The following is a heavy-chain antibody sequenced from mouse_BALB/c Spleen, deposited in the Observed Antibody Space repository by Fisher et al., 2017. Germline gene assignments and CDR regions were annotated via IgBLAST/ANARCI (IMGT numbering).Heavy chain of an antibody. V-gene: IGHV5-12-2*01. J-gene: IGHJ4*01. Sequence: RFTISRDNAKNNLYLQMSSLKSEDTAMYYCARLYRQDMDYWGQGTSVTVSS. CDR3: ARLYRQDMDY. D-gene: IGHD1-3*01.